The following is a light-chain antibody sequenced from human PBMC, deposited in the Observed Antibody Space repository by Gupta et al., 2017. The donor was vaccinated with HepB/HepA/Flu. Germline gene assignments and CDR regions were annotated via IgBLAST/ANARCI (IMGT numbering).Light chain of an antibody. CDR2: SAS. J-gene: IGKJ1*01. CDR3: QQSDTMPRT. CDR1: ESISVY. V-gene: IGKV1-39*01. Sequence: DIQMTQSPISLSAFVGDRVTITCRASESISVYVNWFQQKPGKAPKVVIYSASNLQSGVPPRFSGSGSGTDFTLTISNLQPEDYATYYCQQSDTMPRTFGQGTKVEVK.